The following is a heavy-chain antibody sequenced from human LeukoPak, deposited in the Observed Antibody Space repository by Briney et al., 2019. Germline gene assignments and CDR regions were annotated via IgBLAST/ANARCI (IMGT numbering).Heavy chain of an antibody. Sequence: GASVKVSCKASGYTFTSYGISWVRQAPGQGLEWMGWISAYNGNTNYAQKLQGRVTMTTDTSTSTAYMELRSLRSEDTAVYYCARGLAVAAAEGFDYWGQGTLVTVSS. CDR3: ARGLAVAAAEGFDY. CDR1: GYTFTSYG. D-gene: IGHD6-13*01. V-gene: IGHV1-18*01. J-gene: IGHJ4*02. CDR2: ISAYNGNT.